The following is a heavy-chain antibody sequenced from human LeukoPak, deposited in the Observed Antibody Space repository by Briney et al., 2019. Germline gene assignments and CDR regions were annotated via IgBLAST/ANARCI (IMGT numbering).Heavy chain of an antibody. CDR3: ARDLNYDSSGYPGGFDY. J-gene: IGHJ4*02. V-gene: IGHV3-11*01. Sequence: GGSLRLSCAASGFTFSDYYMSWIRQAPGKGLEWVSYISSSGSTIYYADSVKGRFTISRDNAKNSLYLQMNSLRAEDTAVYYCARDLNYDSSGYPGGFDYWGQGTLVTVSS. D-gene: IGHD3-22*01. CDR1: GFTFSDYY. CDR2: ISSSGSTI.